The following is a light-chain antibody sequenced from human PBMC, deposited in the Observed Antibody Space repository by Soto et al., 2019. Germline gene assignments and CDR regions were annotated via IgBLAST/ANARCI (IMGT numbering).Light chain of an antibody. J-gene: IGKJ1*01. V-gene: IGKV3-15*01. CDR2: AAS. CDR1: AGVRSN. Sequence: VMTQSSATLSESPRQWATLSCSDRAGVRSNLAWYQQRPGQAPRLLIYAASTRATGIPARFSGSGSGTEFTLIIDSLQSEDFAVYYCQQYNNWHRTFGQGTKVDI. CDR3: QQYNNWHRT.